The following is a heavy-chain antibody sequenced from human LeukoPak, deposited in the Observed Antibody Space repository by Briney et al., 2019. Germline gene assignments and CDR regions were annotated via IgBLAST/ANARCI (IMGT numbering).Heavy chain of an antibody. CDR3: ARHLALLLWFGDPRGEDY. V-gene: IGHV4-39*01. CDR1: GGSISSSSYY. J-gene: IGHJ4*02. Sequence: SETLSLTCTVSGGSISSSSYYWGWIRQPPGKGLEWIGSISYSGRTYYNPSLKSRVTISVDTSKTQFSLKLSFVTAADTAVYYCARHLALLLWFGDPRGEDYWGQGTLVTVSS. D-gene: IGHD3-10*01. CDR2: ISYSGRT.